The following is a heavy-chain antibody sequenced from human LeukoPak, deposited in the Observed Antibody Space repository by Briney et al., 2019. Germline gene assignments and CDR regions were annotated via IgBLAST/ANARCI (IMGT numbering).Heavy chain of an antibody. CDR2: INHSGST. Sequence: KPSETLSLTCTVSGGSISSYYWSWIRQPPGKGLEWIGEINHSGSTNYNPSLKSRVTISVDTSKNQFSLKLSSVTAADTAVYYCARIGLPRSWFDPWGQGTLVTVSS. CDR1: GGSISSYY. D-gene: IGHD2-15*01. V-gene: IGHV4-34*01. CDR3: ARIGLPRSWFDP. J-gene: IGHJ5*02.